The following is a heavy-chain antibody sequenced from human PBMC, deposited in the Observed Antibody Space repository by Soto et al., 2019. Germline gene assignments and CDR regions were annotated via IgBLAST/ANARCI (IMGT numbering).Heavy chain of an antibody. CDR3: ARPEGGYGSGYSWFDP. CDR1: GRSISEINSY. CDR2: IHHTGST. J-gene: IGHJ5*02. Sequence: SETLSLPGRVSGRSISEINSYWGWIRQTPGEGLEWIGTIHHTGSTYYNPSLKSRVIISLDTSKNQFSLKLSSVTAADTALYYCARPEGGYGSGYSWFDPWGQGTRVTVTS. D-gene: IGHD5-12*01. V-gene: IGHV4-39*01.